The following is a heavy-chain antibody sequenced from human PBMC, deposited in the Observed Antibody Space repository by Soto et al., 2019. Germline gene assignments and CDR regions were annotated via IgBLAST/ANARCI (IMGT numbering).Heavy chain of an antibody. Sequence: EVQLLESGGGLVQPGGSLRLSCAASGFTFSSYAMSWVRQAPGKGLEWVSAISGSGGSTYYADSVKGRFTISRDNSKNPLYLQMNSLRAEDTAVYYCAKDRAGKVVVPAAGGMDVWGQGTTVTVSS. CDR1: GFTFSSYA. J-gene: IGHJ6*02. D-gene: IGHD2-2*01. CDR3: AKDRAGKVVVPAAGGMDV. V-gene: IGHV3-23*01. CDR2: ISGSGGST.